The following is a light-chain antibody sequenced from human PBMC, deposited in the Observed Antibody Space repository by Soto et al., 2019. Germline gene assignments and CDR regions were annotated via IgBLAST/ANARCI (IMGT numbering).Light chain of an antibody. CDR1: QSVSNNY. CDR2: GAS. J-gene: IGKJ1*01. Sequence: EIVLTQSPGTLSLSPGERATLSCRASQSVSNNYLAWYQQKPGQAPRLLISGASNRATGIPDRFSGSGSGTDFTLTISRLEPEDFAVYYCQQYDRSPRTFGQGTKVDIK. V-gene: IGKV3-20*01. CDR3: QQYDRSPRT.